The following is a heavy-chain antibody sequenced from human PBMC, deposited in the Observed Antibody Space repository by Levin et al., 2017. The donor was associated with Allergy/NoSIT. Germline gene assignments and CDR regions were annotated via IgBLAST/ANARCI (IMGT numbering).Heavy chain of an antibody. CDR3: ARDPNWNYGVEFDY. J-gene: IGHJ4*02. CDR2: IKQDGSEK. D-gene: IGHD1-7*01. V-gene: IGHV3-7*01. CDR1: GFTFSSYW. Sequence: RSGGSLRLSCAASGFTFSSYWMSWVRQAPGKGLEWVANIKQDGSEKYYVDSVKGRFTISRDNAKNSLYLQMNSLRAEDTAVYYCARDPNWNYGVEFDYWGQGTLVTVSS.